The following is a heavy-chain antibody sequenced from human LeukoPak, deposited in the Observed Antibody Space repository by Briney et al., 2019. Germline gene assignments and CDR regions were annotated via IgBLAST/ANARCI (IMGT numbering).Heavy chain of an antibody. V-gene: IGHV1-46*01. J-gene: IGHJ4*02. Sequence: ASVKVSCKASGYTFTSYYMHWVRQAPGQGLEWMGIINPSGGSTSYAQKFQGRVTMTRDTSTSTVYMELNSLRAEDTAVYYCARDYSEVGSGYYRDYWGQGTLVTVSS. CDR1: GYTFTSYY. CDR3: ARDYSEVGSGYYRDY. CDR2: INPSGGST. D-gene: IGHD3-22*01.